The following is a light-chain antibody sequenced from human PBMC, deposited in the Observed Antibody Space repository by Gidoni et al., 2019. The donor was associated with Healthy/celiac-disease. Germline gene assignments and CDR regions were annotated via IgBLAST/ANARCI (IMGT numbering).Light chain of an antibody. J-gene: IGKJ1*01. CDR1: QSFSSY. CDR2: DAS. Sequence: EIVLTQSPATLSLSPGERATLSCRPSQSFSSYLAWYQQKPGQAPRLLIDDASNRATGIPARFSGSGSGTDFTLTISSLEPEDFAVYYCQQRSNWPGTFGQGTKVEIK. CDR3: QQRSNWPGT. V-gene: IGKV3-11*01.